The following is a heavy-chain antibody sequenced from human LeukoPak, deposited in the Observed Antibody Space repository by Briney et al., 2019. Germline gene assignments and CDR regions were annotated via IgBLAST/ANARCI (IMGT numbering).Heavy chain of an antibody. Sequence: ASVKVSCKASGYTFTSYGISWVRQAPGQGLEWMGWISAYNGNTNYAQKLQGRVTMTTDTSTSTAYMELRSRRSDDTAVYYCARDRIPYSSSSPNWFDPWGQGTLVTVSS. CDR2: ISAYNGNT. CDR1: GYTFTSYG. V-gene: IGHV1-18*01. J-gene: IGHJ5*02. CDR3: ARDRIPYSSSSPNWFDP. D-gene: IGHD6-6*01.